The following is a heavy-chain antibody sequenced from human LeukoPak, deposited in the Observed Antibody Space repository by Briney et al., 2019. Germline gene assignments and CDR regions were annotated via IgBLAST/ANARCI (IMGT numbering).Heavy chain of an antibody. CDR2: IYYSGST. CDR3: ARYYYDSSGYYYHFDY. CDR1: GGSISSYY. J-gene: IGHJ4*02. Sequence: PSETLSLTCTVPGGSISSYYWSWIRQPPGKGLEWIGYIYYSGSTNYNPSLKSRVTISVDTSKNQFSLKLSSVTAADTAVYYCARYYYDSSGYYYHFDYWGQGTLVTVSS. V-gene: IGHV4-59*08. D-gene: IGHD3-22*01.